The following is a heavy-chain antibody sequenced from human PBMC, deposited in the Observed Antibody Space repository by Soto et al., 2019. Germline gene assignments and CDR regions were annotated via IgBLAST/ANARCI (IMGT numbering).Heavy chain of an antibody. J-gene: IGHJ4*02. CDR2: INHSGST. V-gene: IGHV4-34*01. CDR3: ARLGGSYAVPHFDY. CDR1: GGSFSGYY. D-gene: IGHD1-26*01. Sequence: ETLSLTCAVYGGSFSGYYWSWIRQPPGKGLEWIGEINHSGSTNYNPSLKSRVTISVDTSKNQFSLKLSSVTAADTAVYYCARLGGSYAVPHFDYWGQGTLVTVSS.